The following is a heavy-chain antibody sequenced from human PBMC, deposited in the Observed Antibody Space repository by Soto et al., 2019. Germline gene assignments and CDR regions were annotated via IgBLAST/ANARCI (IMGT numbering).Heavy chain of an antibody. CDR2: ISGSGGST. J-gene: IGHJ4*02. D-gene: IGHD5-18*01. V-gene: IGHV3-23*01. CDR1: GFTFSSYA. CDR3: ANFYAKGTMVTRESDY. Sequence: GGSLRLSCAASGFTFSSYAMSWVRQAPGKGLEWVSAISGSGGSTYYADSVKGRFTISRDNSKNTLYLQMNSLRAEDTAVYYCANFYAKGTMVTRESDYWGQGTLVTVSS.